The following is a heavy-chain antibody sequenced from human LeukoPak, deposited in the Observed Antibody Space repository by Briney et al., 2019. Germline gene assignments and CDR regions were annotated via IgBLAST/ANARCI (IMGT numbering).Heavy chain of an antibody. D-gene: IGHD3-10*01. V-gene: IGHV3-33*01. CDR3: ARFYGSGSYYPTYGMDV. CDR1: GFTFSSYG. J-gene: IGHJ6*04. Sequence: GRSLRLSCAASGFTFSSYGMHWVRQAPGKGLEWVAVIWYDGSNKYYADFVKGRFTISRDNSKNTLYLQMNSLRAEDTAVYYCARFYGSGSYYPTYGMDVWGKGTTVTVSS. CDR2: IWYDGSNK.